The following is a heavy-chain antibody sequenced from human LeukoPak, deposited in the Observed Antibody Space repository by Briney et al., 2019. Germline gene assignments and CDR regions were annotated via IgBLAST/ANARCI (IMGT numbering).Heavy chain of an antibody. J-gene: IGHJ5*02. D-gene: IGHD4-17*01. V-gene: IGHV3-30*01. CDR2: ISYDGSNK. CDR1: GFTFSSYA. CDR3: ARGRRSVRGFDP. Sequence: GRSLRLSCAASGFTFSSYAMHWVRQAPGKGLEWVAVISYDGSNKYYADSVKGRFTISRDNSKNTLYLQMNSLTAEDTAVYYCARGRRSVRGFDPWGQGTLVTVSS.